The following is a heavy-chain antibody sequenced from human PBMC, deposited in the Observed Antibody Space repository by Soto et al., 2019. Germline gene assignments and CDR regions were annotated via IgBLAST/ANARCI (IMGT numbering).Heavy chain of an antibody. D-gene: IGHD6-13*01. CDR2: INPNSGGT. J-gene: IGHJ6*02. Sequence: ASVKVSCKASGYTFTGYYMHWVRQAPGQGLEWMGWINPNSGGTNYAQKFQGWVTMTRDTSISTAYMELSRLRSDDTAVYYCPRDGDPYSSSWYSVMGYYYYYGMDVRGQRTKVTVSS. CDR3: PRDGDPYSSSWYSVMGYYYYYGMDV. CDR1: GYTFTGYY. V-gene: IGHV1-2*04.